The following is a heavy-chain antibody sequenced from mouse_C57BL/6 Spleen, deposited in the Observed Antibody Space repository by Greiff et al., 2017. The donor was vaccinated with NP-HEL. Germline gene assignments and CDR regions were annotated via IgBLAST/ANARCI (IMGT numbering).Heavy chain of an antibody. J-gene: IGHJ1*03. Sequence: VQLQQSGPELVKPGASVKISCKASGYTFTDYYMNWVKQSHGKSLEWIGDINPNNGGTSYNQKFKGKATLTVDKSSSTAYMELRSLTSEDSAVYYCARSGIYYGNYGYFDVWGTGTTVTVSS. V-gene: IGHV1-26*01. CDR2: INPNNGGT. D-gene: IGHD2-1*01. CDR1: GYTFTDYY. CDR3: ARSGIYYGNYGYFDV.